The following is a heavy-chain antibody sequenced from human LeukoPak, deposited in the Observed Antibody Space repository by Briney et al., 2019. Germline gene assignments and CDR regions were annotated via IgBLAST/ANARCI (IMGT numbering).Heavy chain of an antibody. CDR2: ISGSGGST. CDR1: GGSFSGYY. D-gene: IGHD6-19*01. V-gene: IGHV3-23*01. J-gene: IGHJ4*02. Sequence: PSETLSLTCAVYGGSFSGYYWSWVRQAPGKGLEWVSAISGSGGSTYYADSVKGRFTISRDNSKNTLYLQMNSLRAEDTAVYYCAKDSRYSSGWYVCWGQGTLVTVSS. CDR3: AKDSRYSSGWYVC.